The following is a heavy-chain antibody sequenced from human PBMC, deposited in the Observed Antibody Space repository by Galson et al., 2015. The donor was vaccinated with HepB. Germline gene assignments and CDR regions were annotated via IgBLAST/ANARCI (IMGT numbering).Heavy chain of an antibody. J-gene: IGHJ4*02. CDR3: AREESGAVATGKSDY. V-gene: IGHV3-21*01. CDR2: ISSSGDYM. D-gene: IGHD5-12*01. CDR1: GFTFRRYS. Sequence: SLRLSCAASGFTFRRYSMNWVRQAPGKGLEWVSSISSSGDYMYNADSVKGRFTISRDNAKNSLYLQMSSLRAEDTAVYYCAREESGAVATGKSDYWGQGTLVTVSS.